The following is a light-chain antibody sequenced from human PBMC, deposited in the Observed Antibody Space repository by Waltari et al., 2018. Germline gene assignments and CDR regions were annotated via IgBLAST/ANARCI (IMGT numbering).Light chain of an antibody. Sequence: QSALTQPASVSGSPGQSITISCTGTSSYVGSYNRVSWYQQPPGKAPKLIIFEVTQRPSGGSGRCSGSRSGRTASLTISGLQAEDEADYYCCSYAGRATFAWVFGGGTKLTVL. J-gene: IGLJ3*02. V-gene: IGLV2-23*02. CDR1: SSYVGSYNR. CDR3: CSYAGRATFAWV. CDR2: EVT.